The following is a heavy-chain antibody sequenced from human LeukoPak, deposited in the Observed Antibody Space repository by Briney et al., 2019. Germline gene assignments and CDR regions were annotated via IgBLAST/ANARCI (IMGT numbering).Heavy chain of an antibody. CDR1: GFTFSSYA. Sequence: PGGSLRLSCAASGFTFSSYAMHWVRQAPGKGLEWVAVISYDGSNKYYADSVKGRFTISRDNSKNTLYLQMNSLRAEDTAVYYCARDGVVSYGLDYWGQGTLVTVSS. J-gene: IGHJ4*02. V-gene: IGHV3-30-3*01. CDR3: ARDGVVSYGLDY. D-gene: IGHD5-18*01. CDR2: ISYDGSNK.